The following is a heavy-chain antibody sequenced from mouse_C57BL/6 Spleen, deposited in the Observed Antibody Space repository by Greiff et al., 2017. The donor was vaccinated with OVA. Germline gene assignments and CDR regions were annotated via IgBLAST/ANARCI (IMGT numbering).Heavy chain of an antibody. J-gene: IGHJ1*03. CDR3: AMGGTTVVAHWYFDV. D-gene: IGHD1-1*01. V-gene: IGHV5-9*01. Sequence: EVKVVESGGGLVKPGGSLKLSYAASGFTFSSYTMSWVRQTPEKRLEWVATISGGGGNTYYPDSVKGRFTISRDNAKNTLYLQMSSLRSEDTALYYGAMGGTTVVAHWYFDVWGTGTTVTVSA. CDR2: ISGGGGNT. CDR1: GFTFSSYT.